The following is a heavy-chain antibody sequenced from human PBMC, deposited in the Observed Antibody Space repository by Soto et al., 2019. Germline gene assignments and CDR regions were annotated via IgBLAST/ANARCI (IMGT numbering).Heavy chain of an antibody. J-gene: IGHJ4*02. D-gene: IGHD6-6*01. V-gene: IGHV4-31*03. CDR2: IYYSGRT. CDR3: ASTKDYSSSLDY. CDR1: GGSSSSGDYY. Sequence: SETLSLTCTVSGGSSSSGDYYWTWIRQHPGKGLEWIGCIYYSGRTYYNPSLKSRLTISVDTSKRQFSLKLSSVTAADTAIYYCASTKDYSSSLDYWGQGTLVTVSS.